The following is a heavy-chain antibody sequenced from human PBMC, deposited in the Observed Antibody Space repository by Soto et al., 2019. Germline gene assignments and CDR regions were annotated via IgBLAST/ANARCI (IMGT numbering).Heavy chain of an antibody. J-gene: IGHJ4*02. D-gene: IGHD2-15*01. CDR1: GGPISSGGYY. CDR2: IYYSGST. V-gene: IGHV4-31*03. Sequence: TSETLSLTCTVSGGPISSGGYYWSWIRQHPGKGLEWIGYIYYSGSTYYNPSLKSRVTISVDTSKNQFSLKLSSVTAADTAVYYCARSGSRSHDYWGQGTLVTVSS. CDR3: ARSGSRSHDY.